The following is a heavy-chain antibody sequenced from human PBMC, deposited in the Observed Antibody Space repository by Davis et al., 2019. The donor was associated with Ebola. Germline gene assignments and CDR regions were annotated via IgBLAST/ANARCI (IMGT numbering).Heavy chain of an antibody. J-gene: IGHJ3*02. CDR1: GFTFSSYA. V-gene: IGHV3-30-3*01. CDR3: ARGGTGAPSAFDI. Sequence: GESLKISCAASGFTFSSYAMHWVRQAPGKGLEWVAVISYDGSNKYYADSVKGRFTISRDNSKNTLYLQMNSLRAEDTAVYYCARGGTGAPSAFDIWGQGTMVTVSS. CDR2: ISYDGSNK. D-gene: IGHD1-1*01.